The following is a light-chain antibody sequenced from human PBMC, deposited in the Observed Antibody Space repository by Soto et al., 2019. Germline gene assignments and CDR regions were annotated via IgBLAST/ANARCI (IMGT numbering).Light chain of an antibody. CDR2: GAS. Sequence: EIVLTQSPGTLSLSPGERVTLSCRASQRVSSSYLAWYRQKPGQAPRLLIYGASTRATGIPDRVSGSGSGTDFTLTISILEPEDFAVYYCQQYGSSPCTFGQGTKLEIK. CDR3: QQYGSSPCT. J-gene: IGKJ2*02. V-gene: IGKV3-20*01. CDR1: QRVSSSY.